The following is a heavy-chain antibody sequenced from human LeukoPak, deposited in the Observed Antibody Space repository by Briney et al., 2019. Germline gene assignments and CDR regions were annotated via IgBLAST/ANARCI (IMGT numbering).Heavy chain of an antibody. CDR1: GYTFTGYY. CDR3: ARGVKLKGFAFDI. J-gene: IGHJ3*02. D-gene: IGHD5-24*01. V-gene: IGHV1-2*02. Sequence: GASVKVSCKASGYTFTGYYMHWVRQAPGQGLEWMGWINPNSGGTNYAQKFQGRVTMTRDTSISTVYMELSRLRSDDTAVYYCARGVKLKGFAFDIWGQGTMVTVSS. CDR2: INPNSGGT.